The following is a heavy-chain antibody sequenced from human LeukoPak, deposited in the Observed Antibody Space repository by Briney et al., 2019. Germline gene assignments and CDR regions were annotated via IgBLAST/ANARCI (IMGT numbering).Heavy chain of an antibody. Sequence: SVKVSCKASGFTFTSSAMQWVRQARGQRLEWIGWIVVGSGNTNHAQKFQERVTITRDMSTSTAYMELSSLRSEDTAVYYCAAGDTNCSSTSCYFRGFDPWGQGTLVTVSS. CDR3: AAGDTNCSSTSCYFRGFDP. CDR2: IVVGSGNT. V-gene: IGHV1-58*02. D-gene: IGHD2-2*01. J-gene: IGHJ5*02. CDR1: GFTFTSSA.